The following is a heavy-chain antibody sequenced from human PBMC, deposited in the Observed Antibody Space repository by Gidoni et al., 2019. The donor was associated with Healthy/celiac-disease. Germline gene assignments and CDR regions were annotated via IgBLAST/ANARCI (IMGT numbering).Heavy chain of an antibody. Sequence: EVQLVESGGGLVQPGGSLRLSCSASGSTFSSYAMHWVRQAPGKGLEYVSAISSNGGSTYYADSVKGRFTISRDNSKNTLYLQMSSLRAEDTAVYYCVISSSNTATIQFDYWGQGTLVTVSS. CDR3: VISSSNTATIQFDY. CDR1: GSTFSSYA. V-gene: IGHV3-64D*06. J-gene: IGHJ4*02. CDR2: ISSNGGST. D-gene: IGHD1-26*01.